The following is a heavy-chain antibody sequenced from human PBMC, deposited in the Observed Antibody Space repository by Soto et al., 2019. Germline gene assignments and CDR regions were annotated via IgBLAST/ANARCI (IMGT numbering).Heavy chain of an antibody. CDR3: ARDGTTNWNVPFDY. CDR1: GFTFSSYA. J-gene: IGHJ4*02. CDR2: ISYDGSNK. Sequence: GSLRLSCAASGFTFSSYAMHWVRQAPGKGLEWVAVISYDGSNKYYADSVKGRFTISRDNSKNTLYLQMNSLRAEDTAVYYCARDGTTNWNVPFDYWGRGTLVTVSS. D-gene: IGHD1-20*01. V-gene: IGHV3-30-3*01.